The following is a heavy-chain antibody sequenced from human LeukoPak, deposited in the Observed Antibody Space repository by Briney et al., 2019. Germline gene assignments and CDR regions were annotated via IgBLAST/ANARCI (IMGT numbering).Heavy chain of an antibody. J-gene: IGHJ3*01. D-gene: IGHD6-19*01. Sequence: SETLSLTCTVSGGSISSYYWSWIRQPPGKGLEWIGYIYYSGGTLYNPSVDSRVSISVDTSKTQFSLKLTSVTAADTAVYYCARHITVTYDAFDLWGRGAMVTVSS. CDR2: IYYSGGT. CDR1: GGSISSYY. CDR3: ARHITVTYDAFDL. V-gene: IGHV4-59*08.